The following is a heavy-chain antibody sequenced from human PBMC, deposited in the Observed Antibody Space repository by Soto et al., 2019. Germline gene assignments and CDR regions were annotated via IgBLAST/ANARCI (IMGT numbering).Heavy chain of an antibody. CDR3: AKQSMIVVVKYYYYGMDV. CDR1: GFTFSSYG. CDR2: ISYDGSNK. J-gene: IGHJ6*02. D-gene: IGHD3-22*01. Sequence: VGSLRLSCAASGFTFSSYGMHWVRQAPGKGLEWVAVISYDGSNKYYADSVKGRFTISRDNSKNTLYLQMNSLRAEDTAVYYCAKQSMIVVVKYYYYGMDVWGQGTTVTVSS. V-gene: IGHV3-30*18.